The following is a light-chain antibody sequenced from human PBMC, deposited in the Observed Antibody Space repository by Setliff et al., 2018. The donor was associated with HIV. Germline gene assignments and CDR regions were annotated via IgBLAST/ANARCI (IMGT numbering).Light chain of an antibody. Sequence: QSVLTQPASVSGSPGQSITMSCTGTSSDVGGYNYVSWYQQHPGKAPKLIIYEVSNRPSGVSNRFSGSKSGNTASLTISGLQAEDEADYYCSSYTDTNTWVFGGGTKVTVL. J-gene: IGLJ3*02. CDR2: EVS. CDR3: SSYTDTNTWV. V-gene: IGLV2-14*01. CDR1: SSDVGGYNY.